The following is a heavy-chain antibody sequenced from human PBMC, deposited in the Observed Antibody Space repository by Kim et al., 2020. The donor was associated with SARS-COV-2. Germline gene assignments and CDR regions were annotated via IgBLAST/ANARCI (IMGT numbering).Heavy chain of an antibody. V-gene: IGHV3-74*01. CDR3: ARGDYYSY. CDR2: GHTT. Sequence: GHTTTYMGSVKGRFTISRDNAKNTLYLQMNSLRAEDTAVYYCARGDYYSYWGQGTLVTVSS. D-gene: IGHD3-22*01. J-gene: IGHJ4*02.